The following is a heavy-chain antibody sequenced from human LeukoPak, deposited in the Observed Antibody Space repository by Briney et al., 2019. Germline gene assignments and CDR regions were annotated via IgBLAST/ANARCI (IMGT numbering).Heavy chain of an antibody. V-gene: IGHV3-30*02. CDR1: GFTFTNYG. CDR2: IRSDGSTD. J-gene: IGHJ4*02. Sequence: GGSLRLSCAASGFTFTNYGIHWVRQAPGKGLAWVAFIRSDGSTDYYADSVKGRFTISRDNSKDTLYLQMNSLRGEDTAVYYCAKVALPYYYDSSGYYYYFDYWGQGTLVTVSS. CDR3: AKVALPYYYDSSGYYYYFDY. D-gene: IGHD3-22*01.